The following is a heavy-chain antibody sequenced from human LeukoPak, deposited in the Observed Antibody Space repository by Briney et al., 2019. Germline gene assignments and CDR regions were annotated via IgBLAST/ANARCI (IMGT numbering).Heavy chain of an antibody. CDR2: INAGNGNT. CDR1: GYTFTSYG. Sequence: ASVKVSCKASGYTFTSYGISWVRQAPGQRLEWMGWINAGNGNTKYSQKFQGRVTITRDTSASTAYMELSSLRSEDTAVYYCARGIQLWYGGRYFDYWGQGTLVTVSS. CDR3: ARGIQLWYGGRYFDY. D-gene: IGHD5-18*01. V-gene: IGHV1-3*01. J-gene: IGHJ4*02.